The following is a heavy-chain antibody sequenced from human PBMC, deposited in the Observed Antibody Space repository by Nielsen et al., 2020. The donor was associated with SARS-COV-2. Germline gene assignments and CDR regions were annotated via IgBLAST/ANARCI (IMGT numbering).Heavy chain of an antibody. D-gene: IGHD3-10*01. CDR3: ARGTDYYGSRSQRNGDWFDP. J-gene: IGHJ5*02. V-gene: IGHV1-69*13. CDR1: GGTFSSYA. Sequence: SVKVSCKASGGTFSSYAISWVRQAPGQGLEWMGGIIPIFGTANYAQKFQGRVTITADESTSTAYMELGSLRSEDTAVYYCARGTDYYGSRSQRNGDWFDPWGQGTLVTVSS. CDR2: IIPIFGTA.